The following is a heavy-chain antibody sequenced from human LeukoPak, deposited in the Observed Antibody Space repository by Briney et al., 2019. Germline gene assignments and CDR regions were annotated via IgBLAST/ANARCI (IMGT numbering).Heavy chain of an antibody. Sequence: ASVNVSCKASGYTFTIYAMNWVRQAPGQGLEWMGRINPNSGGTNYAQKFQGRVTMTRDTSISTAYMELSRLRSDDTAVYYCASSNLGRYFDLWGRGTLVTVSS. CDR2: INPNSGGT. D-gene: IGHD4-11*01. CDR1: GYTFTIYA. V-gene: IGHV1-2*06. J-gene: IGHJ2*01. CDR3: ASSNLGRYFDL.